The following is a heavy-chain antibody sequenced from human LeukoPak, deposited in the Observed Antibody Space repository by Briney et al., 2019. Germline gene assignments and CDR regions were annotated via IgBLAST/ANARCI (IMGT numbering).Heavy chain of an antibody. Sequence: PGGSLRLSCAASGFTFSSYWMHWVRQAPGKGLVWVSRINTDGSSTSYADSVKGRFTISRDNAKNTLYLQMNSLRAEDTAVYYCARSDLYHYMDVWGKGTTVTVSS. CDR2: INTDGSST. CDR3: ARSDLYHYMDV. J-gene: IGHJ6*03. CDR1: GFTFSSYW. V-gene: IGHV3-74*01.